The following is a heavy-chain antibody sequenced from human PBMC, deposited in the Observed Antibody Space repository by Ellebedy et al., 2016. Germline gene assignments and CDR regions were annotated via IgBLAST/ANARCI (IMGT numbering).Heavy chain of an antibody. CDR2: ISSAGSP. CDR1: GFTFSGFA. CDR3: AKCRHINGCLLDY. Sequence: GESLKISCAASGFTFSGFAMSWVRQAPGKGLEWASTISSAGSPNYADSVRGRFTISRDNAKNSLYLQMNSLRAEDTALYYCAKCRHINGCLLDYWGQGTLVTVSS. V-gene: IGHV3-23*01. D-gene: IGHD6-19*01. J-gene: IGHJ4*02.